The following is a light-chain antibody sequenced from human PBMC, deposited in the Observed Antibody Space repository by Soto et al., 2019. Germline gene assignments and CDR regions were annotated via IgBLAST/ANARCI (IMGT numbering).Light chain of an antibody. J-gene: IGKJ1*01. CDR1: QSISSW. CDR3: QQYTNYPWT. CDR2: DVS. V-gene: IGKV1-5*01. Sequence: DIQMTQSPPTLSASVGDRVTITCRASQSISSWLAWYQQRPGKAPNLLIYDVSSLESGVPSRFSGSGSGTEFTLPISSLQPDDFAPYYCQQYTNYPWTFGQGTKVEIK.